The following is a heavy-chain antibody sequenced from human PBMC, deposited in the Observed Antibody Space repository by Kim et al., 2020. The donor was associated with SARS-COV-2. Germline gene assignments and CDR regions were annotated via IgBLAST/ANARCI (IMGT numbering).Heavy chain of an antibody. D-gene: IGHD3-9*01. CDR2: ISGSGGST. V-gene: IGHV3-23*01. CDR1: GFTFSSYA. CDR3: AKDTPLYYDILTGYYTKYYFDY. J-gene: IGHJ4*02. Sequence: GGSLRHSCAASGFTFSSYAMSWVRQAPGKGLEWVSAISGSGGSTYYADSVKGRFTISRDNSKNTLYLQMNSLRAEDTAVYYCAKDTPLYYDILTGYYTKYYFDYWGQGTLVTVSS.